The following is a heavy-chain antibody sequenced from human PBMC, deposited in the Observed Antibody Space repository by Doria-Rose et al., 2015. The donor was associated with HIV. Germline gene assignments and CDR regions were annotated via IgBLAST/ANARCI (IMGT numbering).Heavy chain of an antibody. Sequence: QVTLKESGPVLVKPTETLTLTCTVSGVSLSSPGMGVSWIRQPPGKALEWLANMFADDERSYRTSLKSRLTISRSTSKSQAVLTMTDMDPVDTATYYCARIKSSRWYHKYYFDFWGQGTLVIVSA. CDR3: ARIKSSRWYHKYYFDF. J-gene: IGHJ4*02. CDR2: MFADDER. CDR1: GVSLSSPGMG. D-gene: IGHD6-13*01. V-gene: IGHV2-26*01.